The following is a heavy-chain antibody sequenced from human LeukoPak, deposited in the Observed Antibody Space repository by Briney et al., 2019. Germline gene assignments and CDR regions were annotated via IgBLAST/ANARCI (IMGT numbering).Heavy chain of an antibody. CDR2: INSDGSST. V-gene: IGHV3-74*01. Sequence: QPGGSLRLSCAASGFTFSCYWMHWVRQAPGKWLVWVSRINSDGSSTSYADSVKGRFTISRDNAKNTLYLQMNSLRAEDTAVYYCARGPQSNYVVRWFDPLCQGTLVTVSS. CDR1: GFTFSCYW. J-gene: IGHJ5*02. D-gene: IGHD4-11*01. CDR3: ARGPQSNYVVRWFDP.